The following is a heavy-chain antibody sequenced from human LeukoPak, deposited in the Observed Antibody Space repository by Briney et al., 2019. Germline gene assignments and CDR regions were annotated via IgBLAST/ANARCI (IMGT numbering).Heavy chain of an antibody. CDR1: GGSISSYY. Sequence: KPLETLSLTCTVSGGSISSYYWSWIRQPPGKGLEWIGYIYYSGSTNYNPSLKSRVTISVDTSKNQFSLKLSSVTAADTAVYYCARGGSSGWYVDYWGQGTLVTVSS. CDR2: IYYSGST. CDR3: ARGGSSGWYVDY. D-gene: IGHD6-19*01. V-gene: IGHV4-59*01. J-gene: IGHJ4*02.